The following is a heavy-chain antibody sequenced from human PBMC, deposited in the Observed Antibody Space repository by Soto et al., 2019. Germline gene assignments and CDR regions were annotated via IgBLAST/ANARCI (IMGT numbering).Heavy chain of an antibody. CDR3: ANRPKSTDDFYFDY. J-gene: IGHJ4*02. D-gene: IGHD2-21*02. CDR2: FYWNDDK. Sequence: QITLTESGPTLVTPTQTLTLTCSFSGFSLTTSGVAVGWFRQPPGKAPEWLALFYWNDDKRYSPSLRSRLTVTGDSSKNQVVLTLANVDPVDSGTYYCANRPKSTDDFYFDYWGQGTLVTVSS. CDR1: GFSLTTSGVA. V-gene: IGHV2-5*01.